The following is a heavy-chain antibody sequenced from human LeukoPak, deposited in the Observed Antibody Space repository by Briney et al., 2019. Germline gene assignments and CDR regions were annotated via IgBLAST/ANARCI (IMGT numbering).Heavy chain of an antibody. CDR1: GFTLSDTW. CDR3: ARDDYNRL. J-gene: IGHJ4*02. D-gene: IGHD4-11*01. Sequence: GESLKISCAASGFTLSDTWMHWVRQAPGKGLVWVSRGDGSSTTYADSVKGRFTISRDNAKNTLYLQMNSLRAEDTAVYYCARDDYNRLWGQGTLVTVSS. CDR2: GDGSST. V-gene: IGHV3-74*01.